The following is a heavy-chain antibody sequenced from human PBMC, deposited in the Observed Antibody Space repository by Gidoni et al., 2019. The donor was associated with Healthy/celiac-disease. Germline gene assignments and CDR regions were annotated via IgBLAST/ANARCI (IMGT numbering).Heavy chain of an antibody. CDR2: IYPGDSDT. CDR3: ARRGFVYDSSGFDYYYMDV. J-gene: IGHJ6*03. V-gene: IGHV5-51*01. CDR1: GYSFTSYW. D-gene: IGHD3-22*01. Sequence: EVQLVQSGAEVKKPGESLKISCTGSGYSFTSYWHGWVRQMPGKGLEWMGIIYPGDSDTRYSPSFQGQVTISADKSISTAYLQWSSLKASDTAMYYCARRGFVYDSSGFDYYYMDVWGKGTTVTVSS.